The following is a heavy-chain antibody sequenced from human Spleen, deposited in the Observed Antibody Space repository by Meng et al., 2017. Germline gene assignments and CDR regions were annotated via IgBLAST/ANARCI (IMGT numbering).Heavy chain of an antibody. CDR2: VLRDGST. D-gene: IGHD2-8*01. CDR3: ARDNKYANHYHYGMDV. CDR1: GDSISSTAW. V-gene: IGHV4-4*02. Sequence: QVQLRESGPGLGRPSGTLSLTCEGTGDSISSTAWWSWVRQPPGKGLEWIGEVLRDGSTFHNPSLRSRLTLSVDLSKNQFSLRLTSVTAADTAVYYCARDNKYANHYHYGMDVWGQGTTVTVSS. J-gene: IGHJ6*02.